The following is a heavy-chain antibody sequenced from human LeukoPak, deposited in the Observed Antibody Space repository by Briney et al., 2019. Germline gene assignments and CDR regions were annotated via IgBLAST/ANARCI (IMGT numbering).Heavy chain of an antibody. V-gene: IGHV1-8*03. D-gene: IGHD1-14*01. Sequence: ASVKVSCRASGYTFTSYDINWMRQATGQEPEWMGWINPNSGNTGYAQKFQGRVTITRDTSISTAYMELSSLRSEDTAVCYCAKHYQTTFDYWGQGTLVIVSS. CDR3: AKHYQTTFDY. CDR1: GYTFTSYD. J-gene: IGHJ4*02. CDR2: INPNSGNT.